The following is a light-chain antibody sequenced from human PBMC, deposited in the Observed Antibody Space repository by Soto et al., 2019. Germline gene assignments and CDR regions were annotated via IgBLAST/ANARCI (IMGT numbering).Light chain of an antibody. CDR1: QSVRNW. Sequence: DIQMTQSPSTPFSSMGDRVTITCRASQSVRNWWAWYQQKPGRAPQLLIYDSSTLEAGVPSRLRGSGSGTEFTLTINGLQPDDFATYYCQQYDGYSPQTFGQGTKVDIK. CDR3: QQYDGYSPQT. V-gene: IGKV1-5*01. J-gene: IGKJ1*01. CDR2: DSS.